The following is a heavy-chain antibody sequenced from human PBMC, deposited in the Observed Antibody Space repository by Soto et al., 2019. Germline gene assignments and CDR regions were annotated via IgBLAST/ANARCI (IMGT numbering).Heavy chain of an antibody. D-gene: IGHD5-12*01. J-gene: IGHJ4*02. Sequence: GSGPTLVNPTQTLTLTCTFSGFSFTTAGVAVGWIRQTPGGALEWLTLIYYNDDRRFSPSLKTGLTITGDTSKNQVVLSLTNVDPGDTATYFCAHSDGGYEIIYFDFWGQGIPVTVSS. V-gene: IGHV2-5*01. CDR1: GFSFTTAGVA. CDR2: IYYNDDR. CDR3: AHSDGGYEIIYFDF.